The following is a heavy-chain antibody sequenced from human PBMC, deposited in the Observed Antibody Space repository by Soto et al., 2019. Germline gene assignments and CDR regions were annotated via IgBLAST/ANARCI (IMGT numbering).Heavy chain of an antibody. V-gene: IGHV4-31*03. CDR3: ARARSSPDMDV. CDR1: GGSISSGGYY. Sequence: SETLSLTCTVSGGSISSGGYYWSWIRQHPGKGLEWIGYIYYSGSTYYNPSLKSRVTISVDTSKNQFSLKLSSVTAAGTAVYYGARARSSPDMDVWGKGTTVTVSS. J-gene: IGHJ6*03. CDR2: IYYSGST. D-gene: IGHD6-6*01.